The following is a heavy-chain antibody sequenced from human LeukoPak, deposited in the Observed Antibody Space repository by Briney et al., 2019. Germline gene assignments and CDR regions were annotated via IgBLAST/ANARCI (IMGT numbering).Heavy chain of an antibody. CDR1: GFTFNTHA. CDR2: ISESGDKT. CDR3: TKAWAADY. D-gene: IGHD1-26*01. Sequence: GGSLRLSCAASGFTFNTHAMTWVRQAAGKGLEWVSAISESGDKTCYADSVKGRFTISRDNSKNIVYLQMIGLRVEDTALYYCTKAWAADYWGQGALVTVSS. J-gene: IGHJ4*02. V-gene: IGHV3-23*01.